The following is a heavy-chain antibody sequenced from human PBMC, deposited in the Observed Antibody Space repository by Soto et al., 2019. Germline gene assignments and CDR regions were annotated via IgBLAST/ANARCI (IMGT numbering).Heavy chain of an antibody. D-gene: IGHD2-2*01. J-gene: IGHJ4*02. Sequence: DVQLVESGGGLIQPGGSLRLSCAASGLTIRGKTYMTWVRQAPGKGLEWLSALYSEEGTFYADSVKGRFTISRDYSKNTVYLHMTSLRADDTAVYYCTKDYCTSPSCSFDYWGQGTLVTVSS. CDR1: GLTIRGKTY. CDR2: LYSEEGT. V-gene: IGHV3-53*01. CDR3: TKDYCTSPSCSFDY.